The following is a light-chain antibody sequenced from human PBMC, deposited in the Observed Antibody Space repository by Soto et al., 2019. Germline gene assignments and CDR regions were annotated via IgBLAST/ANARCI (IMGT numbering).Light chain of an antibody. CDR1: SNDVGHFNY. CDR3: TSFTTSNTFV. Sequence: QSVLAQPASVSGSPGQSITISCTGTSNDVGHFNYVSWFQQHPGKAPKLLIFDVSNWPSGVSDRFSGSKSGNTASLTISGLQPEDEADYYCTSFTTSNTFVFGSGTQLTV. CDR2: DVS. J-gene: IGLJ1*01. V-gene: IGLV2-14*03.